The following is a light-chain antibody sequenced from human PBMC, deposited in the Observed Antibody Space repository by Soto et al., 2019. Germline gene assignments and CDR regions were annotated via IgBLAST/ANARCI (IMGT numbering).Light chain of an antibody. CDR2: VGTGWIVG. CDR3: GADHGSGSKFVV. J-gene: IGLJ2*01. Sequence: QAVLTQPPSASASLGASVTLTCTLSSGYSNYKVDWYQQRPGKGPRFVMRVGTGWIVGSKGDGIPDRFSVLGSGLNRYLTIKNIQEEDESEYHCGADHGSGSKFVVFGGGTKLTVL. CDR1: SGYSNYK. V-gene: IGLV9-49*01.